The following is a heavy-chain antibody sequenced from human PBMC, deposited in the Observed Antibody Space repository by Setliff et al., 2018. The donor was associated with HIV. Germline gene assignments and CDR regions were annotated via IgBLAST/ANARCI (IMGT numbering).Heavy chain of an antibody. CDR1: DVSISSHY. J-gene: IGHJ4*02. CDR2: IYYSGST. D-gene: IGHD2-2*01. V-gene: IGHV4-59*11. CDR3: ARSYCSSTSCSYYFDY. Sequence: PSETLSLTCSVSDVSISSHYWSWIRQPPGKGLEWIGYIYYSGSTNYNPSLKSRVAMSVDTSKNQFSLMLSSVTAADTAVYHCARSYCSSTSCSYYFDYWGQGTLVTVS.